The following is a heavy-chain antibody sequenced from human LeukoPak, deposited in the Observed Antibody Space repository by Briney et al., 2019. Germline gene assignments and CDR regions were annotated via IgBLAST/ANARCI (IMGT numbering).Heavy chain of an antibody. CDR1: GGSIISNY. Sequence: SETLSLTCTVSGGSIISNYWSWIRQSAGTGLEWIGRIYGSGITDYNPSLKSRVTMSLDTSRKQFSPRLTSVTAADTAVYYCARLKFYDSTGYSPGYCMDVWGKGTTVSVFS. V-gene: IGHV4-4*07. J-gene: IGHJ6*03. CDR3: ARLKFYDSTGYSPGYCMDV. CDR2: IYGSGIT. D-gene: IGHD3-22*01.